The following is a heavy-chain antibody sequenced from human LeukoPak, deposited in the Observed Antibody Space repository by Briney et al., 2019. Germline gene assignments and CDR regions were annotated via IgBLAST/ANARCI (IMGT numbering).Heavy chain of an antibody. V-gene: IGHV1-18*01. D-gene: IGHD4-17*01. CDR3: ARDENYGIFFNVDY. CDR1: GYSFVLYG. CDR2: ISGSTGDT. Sequence: GASVKVSCKASGYSFVLYGISWVRQAPGEGPEWMGWISGSTGDTNYAQKFQGRVTMTADTSSSTVYMELRSLRSDDTAVYYCARDENYGIFFNVDYWGQGTLVTVSS. J-gene: IGHJ4*02.